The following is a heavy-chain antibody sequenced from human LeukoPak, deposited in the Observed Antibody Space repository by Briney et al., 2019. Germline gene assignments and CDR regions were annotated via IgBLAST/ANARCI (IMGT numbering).Heavy chain of an antibody. CDR3: ARGYRGWLPYYYMDV. CDR2: INPNSGGT. Sequence: ASVKVSCKASGYTFTGYFIHWVRQAPGQGLEWMGWINPNSGGTNYAQKFQGRVTMTRDTSISTAYMELSSLRSEDTAVYYCARGYRGWLPYYYMDVWGKGTTVTISS. D-gene: IGHD3-16*02. J-gene: IGHJ6*03. V-gene: IGHV1-2*02. CDR1: GYTFTGYF.